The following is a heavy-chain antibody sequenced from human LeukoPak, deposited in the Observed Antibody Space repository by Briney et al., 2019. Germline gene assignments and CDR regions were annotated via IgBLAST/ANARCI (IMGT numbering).Heavy chain of an antibody. CDR2: IYYSGST. D-gene: IGHD6-6*01. V-gene: IGHV4-39*01. Sequence: PSETLSLTCTVSGGSISSSSYYWGWIRQPPGKGLEWIGSIYYSGSTYYNPSLKSRVTISVDTSKNQFSLKLSSVTAADTAVCYCASVFEAGSIAARRFDYWGQGTLVTVSS. CDR1: GGSISSSSYY. J-gene: IGHJ4*02. CDR3: ASVFEAGSIAARRFDY.